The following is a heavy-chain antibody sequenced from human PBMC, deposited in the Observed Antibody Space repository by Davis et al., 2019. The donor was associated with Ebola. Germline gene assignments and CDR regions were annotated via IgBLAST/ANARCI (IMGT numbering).Heavy chain of an antibody. CDR3: AKDLAYGDPPRYYFDI. J-gene: IGHJ4*02. Sequence: GGSLRLSCAASGFTFDDYAMHWVRQAPGKGLEWVSGISWNSGSIGYADSVKGRFTVSRDNAKDSLYLQMSSLRAEDTALYYCAKDLAYGDPPRYYFDIWGQGALVTASS. CDR2: ISWNSGSI. CDR1: GFTFDDYA. D-gene: IGHD4-17*01. V-gene: IGHV3-9*01.